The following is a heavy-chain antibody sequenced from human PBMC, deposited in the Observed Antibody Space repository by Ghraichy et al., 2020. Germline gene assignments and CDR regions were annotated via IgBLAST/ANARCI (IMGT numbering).Heavy chain of an antibody. J-gene: IGHJ4*02. CDR2: ISSDGSDT. V-gene: IGHV3-74*01. Sequence: GGSLRLSCAASAITCSGYWIYWVRHAPGEGLVWVSRISSDGSDTSYADSVKGRFTISRDNTKNTLYLQMNSLRAEDTAVYYCSRDLGHWGQGTLVTVSS. CDR3: SRDLGH. CDR1: AITCSGYW.